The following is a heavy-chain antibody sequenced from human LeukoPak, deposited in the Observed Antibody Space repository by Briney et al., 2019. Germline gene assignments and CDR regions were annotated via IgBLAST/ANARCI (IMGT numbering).Heavy chain of an antibody. CDR2: INHSGST. CDR1: GGCFSGYY. V-gene: IGHV4-34*01. CDR3: ARAQYHSSSWYRGPYYYYYMDV. J-gene: IGHJ6*03. Sequence: SETLSLTCAVYGGCFSGYYWSWIRQPPGKGLEWIGEINHSGSTNYNPSLKSRVTISVDTSKNQFSLKLSSVTAADTAVYYCARAQYHSSSWYRGPYYYYYMDVWGKGTTVTVSS. D-gene: IGHD6-13*01.